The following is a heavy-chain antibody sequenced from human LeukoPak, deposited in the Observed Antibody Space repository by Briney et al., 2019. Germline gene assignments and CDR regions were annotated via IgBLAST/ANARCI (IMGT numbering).Heavy chain of an antibody. CDR3: ARFGRYCSSTSCLYAFDI. D-gene: IGHD2-2*01. Sequence: SETLSLTCTVSGGSISSGSYYWIWIRQPGGKGLEWIGRIYTSGSTNYNPSLKSRVTISVDTSKNQFSLKLSSVTAADTAVYYCARFGRYCSSTSCLYAFDIWGQGTMVTVSS. CDR1: GGSISSGSYY. CDR2: IYTSGST. V-gene: IGHV4-61*02. J-gene: IGHJ3*02.